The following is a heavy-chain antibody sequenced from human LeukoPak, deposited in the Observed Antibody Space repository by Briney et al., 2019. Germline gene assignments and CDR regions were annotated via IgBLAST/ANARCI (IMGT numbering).Heavy chain of an antibody. CDR3: AREEDTENWFDP. CDR1: GGSISSGDYY. CDR2: IYYSGST. V-gene: IGHV4-30-4*01. J-gene: IGHJ5*02. D-gene: IGHD5-18*01. Sequence: PSETLSLTCTVSGGSISSGDYYWSWIRQPPGKGLEWIGYIYYSGSTYYNPSLKSRVTISVDKSKNQFSLKLSSVTAADTAVYYCAREEDTENWFDPWGQGTLVTVSS.